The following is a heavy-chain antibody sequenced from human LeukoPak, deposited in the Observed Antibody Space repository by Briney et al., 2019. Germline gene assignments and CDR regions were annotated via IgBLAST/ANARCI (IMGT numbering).Heavy chain of an antibody. CDR1: GFTFSIYW. CDR3: ARSSELQRGNYYGMDV. CDR2: INSDGSST. V-gene: IGHV3-74*01. J-gene: IGHJ6*02. Sequence: GGSLRLSCAASGFTFSIYWMHWVRHAPGKGLVWVSRINSDGSSTSYADSVKGRFTISRDNAKNTLYLEMNSLRAEDTAVYYCARSSELQRGNYYGMDVWGQGTTVTVSS. D-gene: IGHD1-26*01.